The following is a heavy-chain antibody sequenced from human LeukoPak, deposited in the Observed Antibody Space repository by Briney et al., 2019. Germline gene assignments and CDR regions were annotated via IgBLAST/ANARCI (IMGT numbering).Heavy chain of an antibody. CDR2: ISYDGSNK. J-gene: IGHJ4*02. CDR3: AKSIAAAGAFDY. V-gene: IGHV3-30-3*02. CDR1: GFTFGSYA. D-gene: IGHD6-13*01. Sequence: GGSLRLSCAASGFTFGSYAMHWVRQAPGKGLEWVAVISYDGSNKYYADSVKGRFTISRDNSKNTLYLQMNSLRAEDTAVYYCAKSIAAAGAFDYWGQGTLVTVSS.